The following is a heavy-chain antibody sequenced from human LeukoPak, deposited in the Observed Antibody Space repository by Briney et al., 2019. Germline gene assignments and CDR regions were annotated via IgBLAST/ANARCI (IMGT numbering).Heavy chain of an antibody. CDR3: ARDTYDSSGYYRYLDY. J-gene: IGHJ4*02. V-gene: IGHV1-46*01. Sequence: ASVKVSCKASGYTFTSYYMHWVRQAPGQGLEWMGIINPSGGSTSYAQKFQGKVTMTRDMSTSTVYMELSSLRSEDTAVYYCARDTYDSSGYYRYLDYWGQGTLVTVSS. D-gene: IGHD3-22*01. CDR2: INPSGGST. CDR1: GYTFTSYY.